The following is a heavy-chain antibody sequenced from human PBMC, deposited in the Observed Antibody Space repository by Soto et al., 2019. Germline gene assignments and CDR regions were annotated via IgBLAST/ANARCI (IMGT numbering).Heavy chain of an antibody. Sequence: SETLSLTCTASGGSIGSGDHYWSWIRQPPGKGLEWIGYIYYSGGTDYKPSLKSRVSISIXXSKNQFSLKLSSVTAADTAVYYCARGGGRCSSTSCYTNPPFYYGMDVWGQGTTVTVSS. V-gene: IGHV4-30-4*08. CDR2: IYYSGGT. J-gene: IGHJ6*02. CDR1: GGSIGSGDHY. D-gene: IGHD2-2*01. CDR3: ARGGGRCSSTSCYTNPPFYYGMDV.